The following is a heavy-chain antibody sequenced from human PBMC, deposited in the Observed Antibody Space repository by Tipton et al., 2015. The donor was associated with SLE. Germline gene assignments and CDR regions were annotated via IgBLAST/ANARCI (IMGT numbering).Heavy chain of an antibody. D-gene: IGHD3-3*01. V-gene: IGHV3-21*01. Sequence: GSLRLSCAASGFLFSRYSMSWVRQAPGKGLEWVSSISSSSSYIYYADSVKGRFIISRDNAKNSLYLQMNSLRAEDTAVYYCAVDKITIFGVSDFWGQGTLVSVS. J-gene: IGHJ4*02. CDR2: ISSSSSYI. CDR1: GFLFSRYS. CDR3: AVDKITIFGVSDF.